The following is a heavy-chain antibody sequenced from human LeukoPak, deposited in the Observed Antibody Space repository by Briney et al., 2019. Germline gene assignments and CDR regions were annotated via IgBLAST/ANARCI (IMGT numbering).Heavy chain of an antibody. J-gene: IGHJ4*02. CDR3: TREENCSGGSCYYY. CDR1: GYTFTAYY. V-gene: IGHV1-2*06. CDR2: INPNSGGT. Sequence: ASVKVSCKASGYTFTAYYIHWVRQAPRQGLEWMGRINPNSGGTKSAQNFPGRVIMTRDTAITTAYMELNKLTSDDTAVYYCTREENCSGGSCYYYWGQGTLVTVSS. D-gene: IGHD2-15*01.